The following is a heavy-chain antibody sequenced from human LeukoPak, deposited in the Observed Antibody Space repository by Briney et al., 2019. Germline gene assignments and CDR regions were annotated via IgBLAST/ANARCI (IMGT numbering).Heavy chain of an antibody. CDR2: ISSSSSYI. V-gene: IGHV3-21*01. D-gene: IGHD6-25*01. CDR3: ARTRGSSDDAFDI. J-gene: IGHJ3*02. Sequence: GGSLRLSCAASGFTFSSYSMNWVRQAPGKGLEWVSSISSSSSYIYYADSVKGRFTISRDNAKNSLYLQMNSLRAEDTAVYYCARTRGSSDDAFDIWGQGTMVTVSS. CDR1: GFTFSSYS.